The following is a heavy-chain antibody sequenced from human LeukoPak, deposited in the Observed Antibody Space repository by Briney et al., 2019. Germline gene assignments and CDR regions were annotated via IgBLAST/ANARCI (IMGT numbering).Heavy chain of an antibody. V-gene: IGHV4-34*01. CDR1: GGSFSGYY. CDR3: ASSSIAARNLDY. D-gene: IGHD6-6*01. Sequence: SETLSLTCAVYGGSFSGYYWSWIRQPPGKGLEWIGEINHSGSTNYNPSLKSRVTISVDTSKNQFSLKLSSVTAADTAVYYCASSSIAARNLDYWGQGTLVTVSS. J-gene: IGHJ4*02. CDR2: INHSGST.